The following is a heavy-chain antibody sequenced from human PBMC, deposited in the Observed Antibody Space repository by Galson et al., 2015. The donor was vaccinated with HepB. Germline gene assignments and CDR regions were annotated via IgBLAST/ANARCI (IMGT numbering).Heavy chain of an antibody. Sequence: SLRLSCAASGFTFSSYSMNWVRQAPGKGLEWVSSISSSSSYIYYADSVKGRFTISRDNAKNSLYLQMNSLRAEDTAVYYCARGSRTAMVRGVSAFDIWGHGTLVTVSS. CDR2: ISSSSSYI. CDR3: ARGSRTAMVRGVSAFDI. J-gene: IGHJ3*02. V-gene: IGHV3-21*01. CDR1: GFTFSSYS. D-gene: IGHD3-10*01.